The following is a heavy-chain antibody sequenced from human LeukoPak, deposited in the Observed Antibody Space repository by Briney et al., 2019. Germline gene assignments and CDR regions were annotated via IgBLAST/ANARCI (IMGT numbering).Heavy chain of an antibody. D-gene: IGHD2-15*01. CDR3: AKDRWDIVVVVAATGYNGMDV. V-gene: IGHV3-30*18. CDR2: ISYDGSNK. J-gene: IGHJ6*02. CDR1: GFTFSSYG. Sequence: GRSLRLSCAASGFTFSSYGMHWVRQAPGKGLEWVAVISYDGSNKYYADSMKGRFTISRDNSKNTLYLQMNSLRAEDTAVYYCAKDRWDIVVVVAATGYNGMDVWGQGTTVTVSS.